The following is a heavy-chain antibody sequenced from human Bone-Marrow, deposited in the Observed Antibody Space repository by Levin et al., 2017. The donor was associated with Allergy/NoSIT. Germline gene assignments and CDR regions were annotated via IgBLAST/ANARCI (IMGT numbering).Heavy chain of an antibody. CDR3: ARQFEDYYDSSACFDY. V-gene: IGHV4-39*01. CDR1: GGSISSSSYY. J-gene: IGHJ4*02. D-gene: IGHD3-22*01. CDR2: IYYSGST. Sequence: SQTLSLTCTVSGGSISSSSYYWGWIRQPPGKGLEWIGSIYYSGSTYYNPSLKSRVTISVDTSKNQFSLKLSSVTAADTAVYYCARQFEDYYDSSACFDYWGQGTLVTVSS.